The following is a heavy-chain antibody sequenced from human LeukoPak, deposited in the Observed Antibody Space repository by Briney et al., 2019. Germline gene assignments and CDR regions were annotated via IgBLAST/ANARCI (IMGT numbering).Heavy chain of an antibody. CDR1: GFIFSNYA. J-gene: IGHJ4*02. CDR2: IRESGGDT. V-gene: IGHV3-23*01. Sequence: AGGSLRLSCAASGFIFSNYAMNWVRQAPGKGLEWVSTIRESGGDTHYADSVKGRFTISRDNSKSTLYLQMDSLRAEDTAVYYCAKVLSPGGHAIFDYWGQGTLVTVSS. CDR3: AKVLSPGGHAIFDY. D-gene: IGHD2-15*01.